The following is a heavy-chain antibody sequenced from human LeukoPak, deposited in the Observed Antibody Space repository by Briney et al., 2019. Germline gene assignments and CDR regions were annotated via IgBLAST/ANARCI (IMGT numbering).Heavy chain of an antibody. D-gene: IGHD7-27*01. CDR2: ISYDGSNK. CDR1: GFTFSSYG. Sequence: GGSLRLSCAASGFTFSSYGMHWVRQAPGKGLEWVAVISYDGSNKYYADSVKGRFTISRDNSKNTLYPQMNSLRAEDTAVYYCAKDLETGNDYWGQGTLVTVSS. V-gene: IGHV3-30*18. J-gene: IGHJ4*02. CDR3: AKDLETGNDY.